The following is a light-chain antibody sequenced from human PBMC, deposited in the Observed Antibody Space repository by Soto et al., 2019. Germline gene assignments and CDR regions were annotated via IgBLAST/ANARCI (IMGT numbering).Light chain of an antibody. CDR1: QSIDTW. CDR3: QRYDTYSGT. Sequence: DIKMTQSPSTLSASVGDRVTITCRASQSIDTWLAWYQQKPGKAPKLLIYRASSLESGVPSRFSGSGSGTEFTLTISSLQPDDFSTYYCQRYDTYSGTFGPGTKVDIK. J-gene: IGKJ3*01. V-gene: IGKV1-5*03. CDR2: RAS.